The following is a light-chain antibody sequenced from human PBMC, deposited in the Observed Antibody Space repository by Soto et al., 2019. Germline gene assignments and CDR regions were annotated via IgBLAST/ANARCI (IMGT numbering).Light chain of an antibody. V-gene: IGLV2-23*02. CDR1: PSDIGNYKL. J-gene: IGLJ1*01. Sequence: QSVLTQPASVSGSPGQSITISCTGTPSDIGNYKLVSWFQQHPGKAPRLIIFAVTERPAGISVRFSGSKSGNTASLTISGLQAEDEADYYCSSYAGSSSYVFGTGTKVPVL. CDR2: AVT. CDR3: SSYAGSSSYV.